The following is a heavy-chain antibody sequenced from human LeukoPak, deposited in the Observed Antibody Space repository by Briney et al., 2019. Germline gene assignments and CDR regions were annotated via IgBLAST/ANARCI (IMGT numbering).Heavy chain of an antibody. D-gene: IGHD3-10*01. CDR1: GFTFSTYA. CDR3: TKEGLPSGSSWSAWFDP. Sequence: GGSLRLSCVASGFTFSTYAMGWVRQVPGKGLEWVSSVSERGGGTYYADSVKGRFTISRDNSKNTLYLQMNSLRAEDTAVYYCTKEGLPSGSSWSAWFDPWGQGTLVTVSX. CDR2: VSERGGGT. J-gene: IGHJ5*02. V-gene: IGHV3-23*01.